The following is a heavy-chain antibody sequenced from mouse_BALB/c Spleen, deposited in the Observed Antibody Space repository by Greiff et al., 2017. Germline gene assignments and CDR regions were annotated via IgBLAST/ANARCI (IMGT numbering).Heavy chain of an antibody. Sequence: EVMLVESGGGLVKPGGSLKLSCAASGFTFSSYTMSWVRQTPEKRLEWVATISSGGSYTYYPDSVKGRFTNSRDNAKNTLYLQMSSLKSEDTAMYYCTRDEDSSGYYYYAMDYWGQGTSVTVSS. J-gene: IGHJ4*01. CDR3: TRDEDSSGYYYYAMDY. V-gene: IGHV5-6-4*01. D-gene: IGHD3-2*01. CDR2: ISSGGSYT. CDR1: GFTFSSYT.